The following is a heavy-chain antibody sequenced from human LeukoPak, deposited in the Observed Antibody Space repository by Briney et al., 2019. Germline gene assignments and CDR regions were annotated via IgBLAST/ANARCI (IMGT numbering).Heavy chain of an antibody. Sequence: TGGSLRLSCSASGLTVTNAWMNWVRQAPGEGLDWVGRIASKTDGGATDYAAPVKGRFTISRDDSKNTLNLQMNSLKTEDTAVYYCTTGIRGDWGQGTLVTVSS. V-gene: IGHV3-15*07. J-gene: IGHJ4*02. CDR1: GLTVTNAW. CDR2: IASKTDGGAT. D-gene: IGHD3-10*01. CDR3: TTGIRGD.